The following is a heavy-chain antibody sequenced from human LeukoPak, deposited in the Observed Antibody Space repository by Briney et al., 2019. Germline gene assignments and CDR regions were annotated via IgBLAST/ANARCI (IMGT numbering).Heavy chain of an antibody. V-gene: IGHV4-38-2*02. CDR1: GYSISSGYQ. D-gene: IGHD4-11*01. CDR3: ARSELNDYSRY. CDR2: INYSGST. J-gene: IGHJ4*02. Sequence: SETLSLTCSVSGYSISSGYQWGWIRQSPGKGLEWLGSINYSGSTYDNRSLKSRVTLSIDASKNEFSLNVRAVTAADTAVYYCARSELNDYSRYWGQGILVIVSS.